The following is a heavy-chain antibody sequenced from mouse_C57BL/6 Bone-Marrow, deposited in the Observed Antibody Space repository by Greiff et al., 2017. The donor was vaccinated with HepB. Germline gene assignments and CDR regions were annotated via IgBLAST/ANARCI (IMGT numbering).Heavy chain of an antibody. CDR3: DRNYERFAY. Sequence: QVQLQQSGAELARPGASVKLSCKASGYTFTSYGISWVKQRTGQGLEWIGEIYPRSGNTYYNEKFKGKATLTADKSSSTAYMELRSLTSEDSAVDFCDRNYERFAYWGQGTLVTVSA. D-gene: IGHD2-1*01. CDR2: IYPRSGNT. CDR1: GYTFTSYG. J-gene: IGHJ3*01. V-gene: IGHV1-81*01.